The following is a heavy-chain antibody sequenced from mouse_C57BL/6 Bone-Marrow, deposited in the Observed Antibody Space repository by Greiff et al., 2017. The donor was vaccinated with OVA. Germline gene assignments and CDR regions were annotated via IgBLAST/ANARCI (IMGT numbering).Heavy chain of an antibody. J-gene: IGHJ2*01. D-gene: IGHD3-3*01. CDR2: IDPSDSDT. CDR1: GYTFTSYR. CDR3: ARVGTRGWYFDY. V-gene: IGHV1-69*01. Sequence: QVQLQQPGAELVMPGASVKLSCKASGYTFTSYRMHWVKQRPGQGLEWIGEIDPSDSDTNYNQKFKGKATLTVDKSSSTAYMQLSSLTSEDSAVYYCARVGTRGWYFDYWGQGTTLTVSS.